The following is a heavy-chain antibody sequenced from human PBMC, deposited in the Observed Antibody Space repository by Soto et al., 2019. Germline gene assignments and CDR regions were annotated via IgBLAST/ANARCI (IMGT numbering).Heavy chain of an antibody. CDR1: GYRFTTFY. D-gene: IGHD5-18*01. CDR2: MNVDTGGT. V-gene: IGHV1-2*06. J-gene: IGHJ4*02. Sequence: QVQLVQSGAEVKKPGASVRVSCKASGYRFTTFYIHWVRQAPGQGLEWMGRMNVDTGGTTYAQKCQGRVTMTRDTSINTTYMGVSSLRADDTAVYYCVRDGNCVFRGYSFAFDFWGQGTLITVSS. CDR3: VRDGNCVFRGYSFAFDF.